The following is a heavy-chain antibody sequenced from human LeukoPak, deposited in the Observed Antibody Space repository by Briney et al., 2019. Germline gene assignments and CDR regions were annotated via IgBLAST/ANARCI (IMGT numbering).Heavy chain of an antibody. J-gene: IGHJ4*02. CDR1: GFNFRLHA. Sequence: PGGSLRLSCAGSGFNFRLHAMNWVRQAPGKGLEWVSYIDSDSSDILYADSVKGRFTISRDIAKNSLYLQMNSLRAEDTAVYFCARDSNSPQLIDYWGQGTLVAVSS. CDR3: ARDSNSPQLIDY. CDR2: IDSDSSDI. D-gene: IGHD5-18*01. V-gene: IGHV3-21*05.